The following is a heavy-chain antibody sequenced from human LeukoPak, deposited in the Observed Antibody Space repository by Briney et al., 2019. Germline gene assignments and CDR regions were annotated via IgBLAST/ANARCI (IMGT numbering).Heavy chain of an antibody. Sequence: GGSLRLSCAASGFTFSDYYMSWIRQAPGKGLEWVSYISSSGSTIYYADSVRGRFTISRDNAKNSLYLQMNSLRAEDTAVYYCARGSRGPYYYYYMDVWGKGTTVTVSS. D-gene: IGHD2-15*01. J-gene: IGHJ6*03. V-gene: IGHV3-11*04. CDR3: ARGSRGPYYYYYMDV. CDR1: GFTFSDYY. CDR2: ISSSGSTI.